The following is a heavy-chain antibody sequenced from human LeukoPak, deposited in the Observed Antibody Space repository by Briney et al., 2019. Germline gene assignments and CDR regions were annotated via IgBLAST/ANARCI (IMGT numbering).Heavy chain of an antibody. V-gene: IGHV3-13*05. D-gene: IGHD3-22*01. J-gene: IGHJ4*02. CDR1: GFTFSSYD. Sequence: GGSLRLSCAASGFTFSSYDMHWVRQATGKDLEWVSAIDTASDPYYPGSVKGRFTISRENAKNPLYLQMNSLRAGDTAVYYCARVHWGYDSSGYYYDYWGQGTLVTVSS. CDR3: ARVHWGYDSSGYYYDY. CDR2: IDTASDP.